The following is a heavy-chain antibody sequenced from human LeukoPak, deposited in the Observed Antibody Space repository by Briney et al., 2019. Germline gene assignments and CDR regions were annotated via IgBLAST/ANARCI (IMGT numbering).Heavy chain of an antibody. J-gene: IGHJ6*02. CDR2: ISYDGSNK. V-gene: IGHV3-30*18. CDR1: GFTFSSYG. CDR3: AKPAGGYKDYYYGMDV. Sequence: GGSLRLSCAASGFTFSSYGMHWVRQAPGKGLEWVAVISYDGSNKYYADSVKGRFTISRDNSKNTLYLQMNSLRAEDTAVYYCAKPAGGYKDYYYGMDVWGQGTTVTVSS. D-gene: IGHD3-22*01.